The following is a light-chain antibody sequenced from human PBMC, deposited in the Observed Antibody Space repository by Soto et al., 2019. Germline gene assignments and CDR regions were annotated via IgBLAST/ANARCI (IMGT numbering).Light chain of an antibody. CDR1: SIDVGSYNY. CDR2: DVS. CDR3: SSYTTRSTHVV. V-gene: IGLV2-14*01. J-gene: IGLJ2*01. Sequence: QSALSQPASVSGSPGQSSTISCTGTSIDVGSYNYVSWYQQYPGKAPKLMIYDVSNRPSGVSYRFSGSKSGNAAALTISGRQAEDEADYYSSSYTTRSTHVVFGGGTKLTVL.